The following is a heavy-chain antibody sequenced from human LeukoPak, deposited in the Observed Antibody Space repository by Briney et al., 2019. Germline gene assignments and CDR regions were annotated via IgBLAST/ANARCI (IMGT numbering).Heavy chain of an antibody. D-gene: IGHD3-3*01. CDR2: IRQGGSEK. Sequence: PGGSLRLSCAASGFTFSNYGMSWVRRAPGKGLEWASDIRQGGSEKYYVDSVKGRFTISRDNAKNTLYLQMNSLRVEDTALYYCARGRATSSRATFGYWGQGTLVTVSS. J-gene: IGHJ4*02. CDR1: GFTFSNYG. V-gene: IGHV3-7*01. CDR3: ARGRATSSRATFGY.